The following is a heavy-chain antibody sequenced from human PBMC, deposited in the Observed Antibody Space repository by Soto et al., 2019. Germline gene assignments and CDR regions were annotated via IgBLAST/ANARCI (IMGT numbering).Heavy chain of an antibody. Sequence: QVHLVQSGAEVKKPGASVKVSCKASGYTVTSYDIHRVRQATGQGREWMGWMNPNSANTSYAQKFQGRVTMTRNTSISAADMELSSRRSEDTFVDYGAREVSGWFDNWCQGTLVTGSS. CDR2: MNPNSANT. CDR1: GYTVTSYD. J-gene: IGHJ5*02. D-gene: IGHD1-20*01. V-gene: IGHV1-8*01. CDR3: AREVSGWFDN.